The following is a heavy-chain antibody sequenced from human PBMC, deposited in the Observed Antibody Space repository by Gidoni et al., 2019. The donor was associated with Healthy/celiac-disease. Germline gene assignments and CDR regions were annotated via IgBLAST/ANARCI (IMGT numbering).Heavy chain of an antibody. Sequence: QVQLVQSGAEVKKPGASVKVSCKASGSTFTSYGISWVRQAPGQGLEWMGWISAYNGNTNYAQKLQGRVTMTTDTSTSTAYMELRSLRSDDTAVYYCARDNAVVVPAAILPHYGMDVWGQGTTVTVSS. J-gene: IGHJ6*02. CDR3: ARDNAVVVPAAILPHYGMDV. CDR2: ISAYNGNT. V-gene: IGHV1-18*01. CDR1: GSTFTSYG. D-gene: IGHD2-2*01.